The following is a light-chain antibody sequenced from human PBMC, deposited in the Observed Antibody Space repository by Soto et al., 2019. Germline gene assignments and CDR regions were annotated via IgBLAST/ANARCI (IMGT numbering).Light chain of an antibody. CDR2: GAS. CDR1: QDINDY. J-gene: IGKJ4*01. V-gene: IGKV1-33*01. Sequence: EIQMTQSPSSLSASLGDRVTITCQASQDINDYSNWYQQKPGKAPRLLIYGASFLEVGVPSRFSGSGSGTHFTLTISSLQPEDVATYYCQQIYSAPLTFGGGTKVEIK. CDR3: QQIYSAPLT.